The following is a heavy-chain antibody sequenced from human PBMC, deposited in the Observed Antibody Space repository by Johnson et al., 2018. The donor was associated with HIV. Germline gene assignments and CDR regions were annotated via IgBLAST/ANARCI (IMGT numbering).Heavy chain of an antibody. D-gene: IGHD3-10*01. CDR2: IYSGGST. V-gene: IGHV3-66*01. J-gene: IGHJ3*02. Sequence: MQLVESGGGLVQPGGSLRLSCVASGFTVGTKYMSWIRQAPGKGLEWVSVIYSGGSTYYADSVKGRFSISSDNSKNTVYLQMNSIGGEDTAVYYCARDRGLDAFDIWGQGTMVTVSS. CDR3: ARDRGLDAFDI. CDR1: GFTVGTKY.